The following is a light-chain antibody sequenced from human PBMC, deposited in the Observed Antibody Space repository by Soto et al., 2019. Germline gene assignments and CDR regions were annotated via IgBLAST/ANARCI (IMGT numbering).Light chain of an antibody. CDR1: QSISSY. J-gene: IGKJ1*01. CDR2: AAS. Sequence: IRMTQSPSSFSASTGDRVTITCLASQSISSYLNWYQQKPGKAPKLLIYAASSLQSGVPSRFSGSGSGTDFTLTISSLQPEDFATYYCQQSYSTPPTFGQGTKVDIK. CDR3: QQSYSTPPT. V-gene: IGKV1-39*01.